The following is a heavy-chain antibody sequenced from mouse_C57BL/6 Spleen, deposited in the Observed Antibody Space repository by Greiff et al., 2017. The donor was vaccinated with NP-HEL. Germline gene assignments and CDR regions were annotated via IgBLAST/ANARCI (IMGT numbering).Heavy chain of an antibody. CDR3: ASRGLLPVMDY. Sequence: QVQLQQSGAELVKPGASVKISCKASGYAFSSYWMNWVKQRPGKGLEWIGQIYPGDGDTNYNGKFKGKATLTADKSSSTAYMQLSSLTSEDSAVYFCASRGLLPVMDYWGQGTSVTVSS. J-gene: IGHJ4*01. CDR1: GYAFSSYW. D-gene: IGHD2-3*01. CDR2: IYPGDGDT. V-gene: IGHV1-80*01.